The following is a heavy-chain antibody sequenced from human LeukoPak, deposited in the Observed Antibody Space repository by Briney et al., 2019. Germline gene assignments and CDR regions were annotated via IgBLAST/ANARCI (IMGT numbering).Heavy chain of an antibody. D-gene: IGHD6-13*01. V-gene: IGHV4-4*02. CDR1: GASISSNCW. Sequence: PSETLSLTCAVSGASISSNCWWSWVRQPPGKGLEWIGEFYHSGITNYNPSLKSRLTISLDKSKNEFSLKLNSVTAADTAVYYCAREDSSTSYVDYWGQGILVTVSS. CDR2: FYHSGIT. CDR3: AREDSSTSYVDY. J-gene: IGHJ4*02.